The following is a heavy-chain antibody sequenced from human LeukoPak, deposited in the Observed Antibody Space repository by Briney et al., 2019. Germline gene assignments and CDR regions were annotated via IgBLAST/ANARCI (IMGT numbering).Heavy chain of an antibody. CDR2: ISSNGGST. CDR3: ARRPKDYGMDV. Sequence: GGSLRLSCSASGFTFSSYAMHWVRQAPGKGLEYVSAISSNGGSTYYADSVKGRFTISRDNSKNTLYLQMSSLRAEDTAVYYCARRPKDYGMDVWGQGTTVTVSS. J-gene: IGHJ6*02. CDR1: GFTFSSYA. V-gene: IGHV3-64D*06.